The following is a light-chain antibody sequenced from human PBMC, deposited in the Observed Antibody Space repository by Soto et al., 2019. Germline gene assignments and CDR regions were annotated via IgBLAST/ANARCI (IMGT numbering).Light chain of an antibody. J-gene: IGLJ1*01. Sequence: TQPGSLAGSPGQSITISYTGTSSDVGGYNYVSWYQQHPDKAPRLMIYDVSNRPSGVSDRFSGSKSGDTASLTISGLQAEDEADYYCTSFTSRHTSVFATGTKVTVL. CDR3: TSFTSRHTSV. CDR2: DVS. CDR1: SSDVGGYNY. V-gene: IGLV2-14*03.